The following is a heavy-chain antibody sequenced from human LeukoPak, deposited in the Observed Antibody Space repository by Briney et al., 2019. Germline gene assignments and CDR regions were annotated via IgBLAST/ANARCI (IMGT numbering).Heavy chain of an antibody. D-gene: IGHD1-26*01. CDR2: VSHTGAT. J-gene: IGHJ3*01. V-gene: IGHV4-59*01. CDR1: GASINGYF. CDR3: ARDRRGSFYTFDL. Sequence: PSETLSLTCPVSGASINGYFWNWVRQTPAKRLEWIGYVSHTGATTSNPTLKSRVSITIDTSKSQISLTMTSVTAADSALYYCARDRRGSFYTFDLWGPGTIVSVS.